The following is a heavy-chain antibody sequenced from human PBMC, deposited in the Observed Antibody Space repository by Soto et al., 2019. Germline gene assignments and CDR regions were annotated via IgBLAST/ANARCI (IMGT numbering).Heavy chain of an antibody. CDR3: ARGRYCLTGRCFPNWFDS. J-gene: IGHJ5*01. CDR1: GDSISNLDYF. V-gene: IGHV4-30-4*01. Sequence: SETLSLTCSVSGDSISNLDYFWAWIRQPLGQALEYIGYIYKSATTYYNPSFESRVAISVDTSKSQFSLNVTSVTAADTAVYFCARGRYCLTGRCFPNWFDSWGQGALVTVSS. D-gene: IGHD7-27*01. CDR2: IYKSATT.